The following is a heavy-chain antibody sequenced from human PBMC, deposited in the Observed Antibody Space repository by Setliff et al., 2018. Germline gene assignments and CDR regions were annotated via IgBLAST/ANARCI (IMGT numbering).Heavy chain of an antibody. V-gene: IGHV3-21*01. CDR2: ISSSSSYI. Sequence: GSLRLSCAASGFTFSSYSMNWVRQAPGKGLEWVSSISSSSSYIYYADSVKGRFTISRDNAKNSLYLQMNSLRAEDTAVYYCARASSSDNYNFWSGYYDGDAFDIWGQGTMVTVSS. CDR3: ARASSSDNYNFWSGYYDGDAFDI. CDR1: GFTFSSYS. D-gene: IGHD3-3*01. J-gene: IGHJ3*02.